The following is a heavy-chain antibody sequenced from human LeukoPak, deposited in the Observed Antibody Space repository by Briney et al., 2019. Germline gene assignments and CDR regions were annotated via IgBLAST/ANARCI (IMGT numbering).Heavy chain of an antibody. CDR2: ISAYNGNT. CDR1: GYTFTSYG. Sequence: ASVKVSCKASGYTFTSYGISWVRQAPGQGLEWMGWISAYNGNTNYAQKLQGRVTMTTDTSTSTAYMELRSLRSDDTAVYYCARDRDIVVVPAAKLEGGGWFDPWGQGTLVTVSS. V-gene: IGHV1-18*01. D-gene: IGHD2-2*01. CDR3: ARDRDIVVVPAAKLEGGGWFDP. J-gene: IGHJ5*02.